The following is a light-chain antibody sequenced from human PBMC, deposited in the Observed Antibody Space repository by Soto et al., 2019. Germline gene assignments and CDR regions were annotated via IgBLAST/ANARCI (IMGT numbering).Light chain of an antibody. J-gene: IGLJ3*02. CDR1: NSNIGSNT. V-gene: IGLV1-44*01. CDR2: SSN. Sequence: QSVLIQPPSASGTPGQRVTISCSGRNSNIGSNTVNWYQQFPGAAPKLLVYSSNLRPSGVPDRFSGSKSGTSASLAISGLQSEDESDYYCAAWDGSLNGVVFGGGTKLTVL. CDR3: AAWDGSLNGVV.